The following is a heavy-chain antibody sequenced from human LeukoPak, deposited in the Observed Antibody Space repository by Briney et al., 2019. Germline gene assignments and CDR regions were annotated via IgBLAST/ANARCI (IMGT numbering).Heavy chain of an antibody. CDR3: ARDPGATKWELQGLDAFDI. D-gene: IGHD1-26*01. CDR2: INPSGGST. Sequence: ASVKVSCKASGYTFTSYYMHWVRQAPGQGLEWMGIINPSGGSTSYAQKFQGRVTMTRDTSTSTVYMELSSLRSEDTAVYYCARDPGATKWELQGLDAFDIWGQGTMVTVSS. V-gene: IGHV1-46*01. CDR1: GYTFTSYY. J-gene: IGHJ3*02.